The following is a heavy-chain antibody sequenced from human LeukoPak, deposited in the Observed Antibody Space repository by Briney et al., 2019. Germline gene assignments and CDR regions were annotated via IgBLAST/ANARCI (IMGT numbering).Heavy chain of an antibody. J-gene: IGHJ5*02. CDR2: ISYDGSNK. CDR3: AKAPFPYYDILTGSSGAWFDP. D-gene: IGHD3-9*01. V-gene: IGHV3-30*18. Sequence: GTSVKLSCEASGYTFSSYCMHWVRQAPGKGLELVAVISYDGSNKYYADSVKGRFTISRDNSKNTPYLQMNSLRAEDTAVYYCAKAPFPYYDILTGSSGAWFDPWGQGTLVTVSS. CDR1: GYTFSSYC.